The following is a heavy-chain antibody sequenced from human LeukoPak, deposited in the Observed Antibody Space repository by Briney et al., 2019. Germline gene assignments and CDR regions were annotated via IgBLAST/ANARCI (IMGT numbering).Heavy chain of an antibody. D-gene: IGHD6-19*01. J-gene: IGHJ4*02. CDR1: GGSITTSNYY. CDR3: ARGGWYNDY. V-gene: IGHV4-39*07. CDR2: IYYTGST. Sequence: SETLSLTCTVSGGSITTSNYYWGWVRQPPGKGLEWIGSIYYTGSTYYSPSLKSRVIISVDTSKNQFSLKLTSVTAADTAVYYCARGGWYNDYWGQGTLVTVSS.